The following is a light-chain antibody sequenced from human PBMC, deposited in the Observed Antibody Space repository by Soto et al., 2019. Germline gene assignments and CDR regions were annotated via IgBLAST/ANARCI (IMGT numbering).Light chain of an antibody. Sequence: QPVLTQPPSVSGAPGQRVTISCTGRSSNIGAGYDVHWYQQLPGTAPKLLIYGNSNRPSGVPDRFSGSKSGTSASLAITGLQAEDEADYYCQAYDSSLSEVVFGGGTKLTVL. J-gene: IGLJ2*01. CDR2: GNS. V-gene: IGLV1-40*01. CDR1: SSNIGAGYD. CDR3: QAYDSSLSEVV.